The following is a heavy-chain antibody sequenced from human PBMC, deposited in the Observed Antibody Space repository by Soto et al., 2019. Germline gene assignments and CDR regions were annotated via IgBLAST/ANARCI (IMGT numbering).Heavy chain of an antibody. V-gene: IGHV1-69*06. Sequence: QVQLVQSGAEVKKPGSSVKVSCKASGGTFSSYAISWVRHAPGQGLEWMGGIIPIFGTANYAQKFQVRVTITADKSTSTDYMELSSLRSDDTAVYYCARDPVGTATPYLYSYYGMDVWGQGTTVTVSS. CDR3: ARDPVGTATPYLYSYYGMDV. CDR1: GGTFSSYA. D-gene: IGHD2-21*02. CDR2: IIPIFGTA. J-gene: IGHJ6*02.